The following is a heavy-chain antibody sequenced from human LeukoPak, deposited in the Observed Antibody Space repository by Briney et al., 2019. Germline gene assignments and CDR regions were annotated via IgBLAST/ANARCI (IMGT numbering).Heavy chain of an antibody. D-gene: IGHD3-22*01. CDR1: GFTFSSYG. Sequence: GGSLRLSCAASGFTFSSYGMHWVRQAPGKGLEWVAVISYDGSNKYYADSVKGRFTISRDNSKNTLYLQMNSLRAEDTAVYYCAKDWEYYYDSSRPPPGDYWGQGTLVTVSS. CDR2: ISYDGSNK. V-gene: IGHV3-30*18. J-gene: IGHJ4*02. CDR3: AKDWEYYYDSSRPPPGDY.